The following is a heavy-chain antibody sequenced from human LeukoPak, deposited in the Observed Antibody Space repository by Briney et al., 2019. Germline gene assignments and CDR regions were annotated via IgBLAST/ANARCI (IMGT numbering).Heavy chain of an antibody. D-gene: IGHD5-24*01. V-gene: IGHV1-24*01. CDR3: ATAPQWLQHRGWFDP. CDR1: GYTLTELS. J-gene: IGHJ5*02. CDR2: FDPEDGET. Sequence: ASVKVSCKVSGYTLTELSMHWVRQAPGKGLEWMGGFDPEDGETIYAQKFQGRVTMTEDTSTDTAYMELSSLRSEDTAVYYCATAPQWLQHRGWFDPWGQGTLVTVSS.